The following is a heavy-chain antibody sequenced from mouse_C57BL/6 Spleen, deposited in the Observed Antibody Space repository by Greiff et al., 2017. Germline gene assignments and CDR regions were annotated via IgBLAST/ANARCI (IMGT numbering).Heavy chain of an antibody. V-gene: IGHV3-1*01. CDR2: ISYSGST. CDR3: AREGNYFDY. J-gene: IGHJ2*01. Sequence: EVQLQQSGPGMVKPSQSLSLTCTVTGYSITSGYDWHWIRHFPGNKLEWMGYISYSGSTNYNPSLKSRISITHDTSTNHFFLKLNSVTTEDTATYYCAREGNYFDYWGQGTTLTVSS. CDR1: GYSITSGYD.